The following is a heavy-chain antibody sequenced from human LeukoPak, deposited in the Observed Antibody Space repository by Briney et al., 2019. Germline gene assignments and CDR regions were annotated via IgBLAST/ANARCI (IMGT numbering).Heavy chain of an antibody. CDR3: ARDYYGSGTRYYYYMDV. CDR1: GYTFTNYY. D-gene: IGHD3-10*01. CDR2: INPSGGST. Sequence: ASVKVSCKASGYTFTNYYMHWVRQAPGQGLEWMGIINPSGGSTSYAQKFQGRVTMTRDTSTSTVYMELSSLRSEDTAVYYCARDYYGSGTRYYYYMDVWGKGTTVTISS. J-gene: IGHJ6*03. V-gene: IGHV1-46*01.